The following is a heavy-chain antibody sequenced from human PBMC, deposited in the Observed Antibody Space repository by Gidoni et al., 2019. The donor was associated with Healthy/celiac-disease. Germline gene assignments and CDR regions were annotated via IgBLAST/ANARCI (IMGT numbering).Heavy chain of an antibody. CDR2: IYYSGST. V-gene: IGHV4-39*01. Sequence: QLQLQESGPGLLKPSETLSLTCTVSGGSISSSSYYWGWIRQPPGKGLEWIGSIYYSGSTYYNPSLKSRVTISVDTSKNQFSLKLSSVTAADTAVYYCARLRFDYYYYYGMDVWGQGTTVTVSS. CDR3: ARLRFDYYYYYGMDV. CDR1: GGSISSSSYY. J-gene: IGHJ6*02. D-gene: IGHD3-3*01.